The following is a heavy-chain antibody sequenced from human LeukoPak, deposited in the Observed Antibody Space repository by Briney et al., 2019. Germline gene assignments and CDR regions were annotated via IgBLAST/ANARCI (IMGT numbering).Heavy chain of an antibody. D-gene: IGHD2-21*01. CDR2: INPKSGTT. Sequence: ASVKVSCKASGYTFPDYYLHWVRQAPGQGLEWLGWINPKSGTTDYAQKFQGRITVTRDTSTSTVYMELSSLRSEDTAVYYCARDATYSRDYWGQGTLVTVSS. J-gene: IGHJ4*02. CDR1: GYTFPDYY. V-gene: IGHV1-2*02. CDR3: ARDATYSRDY.